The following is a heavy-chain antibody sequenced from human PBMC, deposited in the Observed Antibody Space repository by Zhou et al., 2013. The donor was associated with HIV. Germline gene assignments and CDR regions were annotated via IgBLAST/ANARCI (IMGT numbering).Heavy chain of an antibody. D-gene: IGHD3-16*01. CDR2: VIPVFRSP. Sequence: QVQLVQSGSEVKEPGSSVKVSCKASGGTFLNYVVTWVRRAPGQGLEWMGGVIPVFRSPNYADKFRGRITMTSDGSTGTAYMELRGLTYGDTAVYYCARVGGPYYYMDVWGKGTTVTVSS. CDR1: GGTFLNYV. CDR3: ARVGGPYYYMDV. J-gene: IGHJ6*03. V-gene: IGHV1-69*05.